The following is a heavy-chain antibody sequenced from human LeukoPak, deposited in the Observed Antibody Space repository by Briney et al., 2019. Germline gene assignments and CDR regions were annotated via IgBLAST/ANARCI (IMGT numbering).Heavy chain of an antibody. D-gene: IGHD3-10*01. Sequence: GASVKVSFRASGYTFTSYDINWVRQATGQGLEWMGWMNPNSGNTGYAQKFQGRVTMTRNTSISTAYMELSSLRSEDTAVYYCARGPYYSSGSYYNHFDYWGQGTLVTVSS. CDR3: ARGPYYSSGSYYNHFDY. J-gene: IGHJ4*02. V-gene: IGHV1-8*01. CDR1: GYTFTSYD. CDR2: MNPNSGNT.